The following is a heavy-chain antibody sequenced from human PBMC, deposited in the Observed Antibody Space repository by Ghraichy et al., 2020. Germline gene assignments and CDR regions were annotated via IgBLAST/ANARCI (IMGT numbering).Heavy chain of an antibody. CDR3: ARDDTLGFFDY. J-gene: IGHJ4*02. V-gene: IGHV1-18*04. CDR1: GYTFTSYG. D-gene: IGHD2-2*02. Sequence: ASVKVSRKASGYTFTSYGVSWVRQAPGQGLEWMGWISGYSGNTNYAQILQGRVTMTTDTSTSTAYMELRSLRSYDTAVYYCARDDTLGFFDYWGQGTLVTVSS. CDR2: ISGYSGNT.